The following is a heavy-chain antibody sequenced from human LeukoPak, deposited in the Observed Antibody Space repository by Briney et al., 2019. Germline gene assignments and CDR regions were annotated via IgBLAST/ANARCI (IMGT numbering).Heavy chain of an antibody. CDR1: GFTFSSYW. V-gene: IGHV3-74*01. J-gene: IGHJ4*02. Sequence: GGSLRLSCAASGFTFSSYWMHWVRQAPGKGLVWVSRINSDGSSTSYADPVKGRFTISRDNAKNTLYLQMNSLRAEDTAVYYCARDPKGYGDFLDYWGQGTLVTVSS. CDR2: INSDGSST. D-gene: IGHD4-17*01. CDR3: ARDPKGYGDFLDY.